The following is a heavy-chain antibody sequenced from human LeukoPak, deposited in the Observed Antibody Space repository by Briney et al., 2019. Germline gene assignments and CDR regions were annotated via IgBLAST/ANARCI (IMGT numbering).Heavy chain of an antibody. V-gene: IGHV4-59*01. CDR3: ARGARAYDS. CDR1: AGSISSYH. J-gene: IGHJ5*01. CDR2: ISYSGGT. D-gene: IGHD2-21*01. Sequence: SETLSLTCTVSAGSISSYHWSWIRQPPGKGLEWIGYISYSGGTNYNPSLKSRVTISVDTSKNQFSLEMRSVTAADTATYYCARGARAYDSCGQGILVTVSS.